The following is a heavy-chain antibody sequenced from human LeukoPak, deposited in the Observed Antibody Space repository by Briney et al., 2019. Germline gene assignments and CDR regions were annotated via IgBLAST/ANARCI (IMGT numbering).Heavy chain of an antibody. D-gene: IGHD3-3*01. CDR1: GFTFSSYW. CDR3: ARSARLMKGVVEVTALDD. CDR2: ISDNGYDT. V-gene: IGHV3-21*01. J-gene: IGHJ4*02. Sequence: PGGSLRLSCAASGFTFSSYWMSWVRQAPGKGLEWVSAISDNGYDTFYADSVKGRFTIARDNAKNSVYLEMNSLRADDTAVYYCARSARLMKGVVEVTALDDWGQGTLVTVSS.